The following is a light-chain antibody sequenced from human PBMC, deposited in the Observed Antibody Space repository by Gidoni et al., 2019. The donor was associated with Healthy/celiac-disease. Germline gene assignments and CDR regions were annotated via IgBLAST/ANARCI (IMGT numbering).Light chain of an antibody. CDR2: LGS. V-gene: IGKV2-28*01. CDR1: QSLLHSNGYNY. CDR3: MQALQTPLRT. J-gene: IGKJ4*01. Sequence: DIVMTQSPLSLPVTPGEPASISCRSSQSLLHSNGYNYLDWYLQKPGQSPQLLIYLGSNRASGVPDRFSGSGSGTDFTLKISRVEAEEVGVYYCMQALQTPLRTFGGGTKVEIK.